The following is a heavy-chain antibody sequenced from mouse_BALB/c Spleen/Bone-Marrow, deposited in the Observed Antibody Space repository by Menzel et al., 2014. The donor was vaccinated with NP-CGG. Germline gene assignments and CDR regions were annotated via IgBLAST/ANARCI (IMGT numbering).Heavy chain of an antibody. CDR1: GFTFTDYY. Sequence: EVKLVESGGGLVQPGGSLRLSCATSGFTFTDYYMSWVRQPPGKALEWLVFIRNKANGYTTEYSASVKGRFTISRDNSQSILYLQMNTLRAEDSATYYCARDINDYYNWYFDVWGAGTTVTVSS. CDR3: ARDINDYYNWYFDV. D-gene: IGHD2-3*01. J-gene: IGHJ1*01. CDR2: IRNKANGYTT. V-gene: IGHV7-3*02.